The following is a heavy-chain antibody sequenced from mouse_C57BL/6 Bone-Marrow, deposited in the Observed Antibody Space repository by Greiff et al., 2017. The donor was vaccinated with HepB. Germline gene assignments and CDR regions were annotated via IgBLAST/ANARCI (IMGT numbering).Heavy chain of an antibody. J-gene: IGHJ3*01. CDR3: ARWGKTGRGAWFAY. D-gene: IGHD4-1*01. CDR1: GFTFTDYY. V-gene: IGHV7-3*01. CDR2: IRNKANGYTT. Sequence: EVKLMESGGGLVQPGGSLSLSCAASGFTFTDYYMSWVRQPPGKALEWLGFIRNKANGYTTEYSASVKGRFTISRDNSQSILYLQMNALRAEDSATYYCARWGKTGRGAWFAYWGQGTLVTVSA.